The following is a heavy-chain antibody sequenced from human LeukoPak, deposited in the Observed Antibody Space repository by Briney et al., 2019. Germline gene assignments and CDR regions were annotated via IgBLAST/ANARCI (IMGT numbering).Heavy chain of an antibody. CDR3: ARDMYYYGSGSQFDY. D-gene: IGHD3-10*01. V-gene: IGHV4-59*01. CDR2: IYYSGST. Sequence: KSSETLSLTCTVSGGSISSYYWSWIRQPPGKGLEWIGYIYYSGSTNYNPSLKSRVTISVDTSKNQFSLKLSSVTAADTAVYYCARDMYYYGSGSQFDYWGQGTLVTVSS. J-gene: IGHJ4*02. CDR1: GGSISSYY.